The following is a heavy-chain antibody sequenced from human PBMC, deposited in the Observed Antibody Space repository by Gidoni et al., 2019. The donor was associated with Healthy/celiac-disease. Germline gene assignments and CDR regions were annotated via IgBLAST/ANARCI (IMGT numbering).Heavy chain of an antibody. CDR2: ISDDGSNK. CDR1: GFTFSSYG. V-gene: IGHV3-30*18. CDR3: AKDSPIVVVVAAGNRGGGMDV. J-gene: IGHJ6*02. Sequence: QVQLVESGGGVVQPGRSLRLSWAASGFTFSSYGMHWVRQAPGKGLEWVAVISDDGSNKYYADSVKGRFTISRDNSKNTLYLQMNSLRAEDTAVYYCAKDSPIVVVVAAGNRGGGMDVWGQGTTVTVSS. D-gene: IGHD2-15*01.